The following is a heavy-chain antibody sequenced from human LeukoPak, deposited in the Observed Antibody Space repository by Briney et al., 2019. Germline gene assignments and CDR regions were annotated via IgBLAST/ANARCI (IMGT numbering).Heavy chain of an antibody. D-gene: IGHD6-13*01. CDR3: ARLANLAGTCDY. V-gene: IGHV4-39*01. Sequence: NPSETLSLTCTVSGGSISSSSYYWGWIRQPPGKGLEWIGSIYYSGSTYYNPSLKSRVTISVDTSKNQFSLKLSSVTAADTAVYYCARLANLAGTCDYWGQGTLVTVSS. CDR2: IYYSGST. J-gene: IGHJ4*02. CDR1: GGSISSSSYY.